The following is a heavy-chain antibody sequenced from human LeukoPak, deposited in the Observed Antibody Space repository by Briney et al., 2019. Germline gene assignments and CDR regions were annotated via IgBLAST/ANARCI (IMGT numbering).Heavy chain of an antibody. CDR1: GFTFSGYA. J-gene: IGHJ4*02. CDR2: ISVSGENT. CDR3: AKYGSGTYYNGLH. V-gene: IGHV3-23*01. D-gene: IGHD3-10*01. Sequence: GGSLRLSCAASGFTFSGYAMTWVRQAPGKGLQWVSTISVSGENTYYADSVKGRFTISRDISKSTLYLQMNSLRDEDTALYYCAKYGSGTYYNGLHWGQGTLVTVSS.